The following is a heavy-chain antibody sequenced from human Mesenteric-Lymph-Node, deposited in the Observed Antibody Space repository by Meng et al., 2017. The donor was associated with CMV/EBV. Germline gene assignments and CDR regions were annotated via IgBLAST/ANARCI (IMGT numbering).Heavy chain of an antibody. Sequence: ASAKVSCKASGYTFTGYYMHWVRQAPGQGLEWLGWINGYNGDTSYAQKLQGRVTMTTDTSTNTVYMDLRSLRSDDTALYYCARDSSWGALEYWGQGTLVTVSS. CDR1: GYTFTGYY. D-gene: IGHD6-13*01. V-gene: IGHV1-18*04. CDR2: INGYNGDT. J-gene: IGHJ4*02. CDR3: ARDSSWGALEY.